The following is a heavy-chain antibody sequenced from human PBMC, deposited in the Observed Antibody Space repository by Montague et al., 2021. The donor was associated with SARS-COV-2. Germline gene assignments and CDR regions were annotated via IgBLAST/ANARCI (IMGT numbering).Heavy chain of an antibody. CDR3: ARAQNTCFIAKCGNYVDL. Sequence: SETLSLTCAVYGDSIRSGTQGWIGHAPGSGPVCKSYGNHSGGRKNNPSLKTRASLSLDTPKNHFSLRLNSVTAADTAVYYCARAQNTCFIAKCGNYVDLWGLGALVSVSS. CDR2: GNHSGGR. J-gene: IGHJ4*02. D-gene: IGHD2-15*01. CDR1: GDSIRSGT. V-gene: IGHV4-61*03.